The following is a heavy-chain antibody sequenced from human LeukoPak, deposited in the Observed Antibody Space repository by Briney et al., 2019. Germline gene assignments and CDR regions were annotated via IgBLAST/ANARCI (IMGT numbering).Heavy chain of an antibody. J-gene: IGHJ3*02. Sequence: PGGSLRLSCAASGFTFSSYSMNWVRQAPGKGLEWVSSISSSSYIYYADSVKGRFTISRDNAKNSLYLQMNSLRAEDTAVYYCAGDYGGRDAFDIWGQGTMVTVSS. CDR3: AGDYGGRDAFDI. D-gene: IGHD4-23*01. CDR2: ISSSSYI. V-gene: IGHV3-21*01. CDR1: GFTFSSYS.